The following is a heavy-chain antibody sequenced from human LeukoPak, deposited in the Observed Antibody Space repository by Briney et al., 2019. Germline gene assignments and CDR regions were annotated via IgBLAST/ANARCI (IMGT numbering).Heavy chain of an antibody. Sequence: SETLSLTCAVYGGSFSGYYWSWIRQPPGKGLEWIGEINHSGSTNYNPSLKSRVTISVDTSKNQFSLKLSSVTAADTAVYYCARVFSGSYFDYWGQGTLVTVSS. CDR3: ARVFSGSYFDY. CDR1: GGSFSGYY. V-gene: IGHV4-34*01. J-gene: IGHJ4*02. D-gene: IGHD1-26*01. CDR2: INHSGST.